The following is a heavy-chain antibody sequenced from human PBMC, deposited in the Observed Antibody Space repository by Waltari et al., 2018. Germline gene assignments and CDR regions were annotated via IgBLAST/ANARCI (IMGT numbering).Heavy chain of an antibody. CDR2: IIPIFGTA. CDR3: ASSKYYYDSSGYYSFDY. D-gene: IGHD3-22*01. J-gene: IGHJ4*02. Sequence: QVQLVQSGAEVKKPGSSVKVSCKASGGTFSSYAISWVRQAPGQGLEWMGGIIPIFGTANYAQKFQGRVTITADKSTSTAYMELSSLRSEDTAVYYCASSKYYYDSSGYYSFDYWGQGTLVTVSS. V-gene: IGHV1-69*14. CDR1: GGTFSSYA.